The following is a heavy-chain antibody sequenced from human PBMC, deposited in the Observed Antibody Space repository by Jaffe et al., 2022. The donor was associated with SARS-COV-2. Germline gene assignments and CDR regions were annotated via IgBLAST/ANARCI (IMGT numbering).Heavy chain of an antibody. J-gene: IGHJ4*02. V-gene: IGHV4-38-2*02. Sequence: QVQLQESGPGLVKPSETLSLTCTVSGYSISSGYYWGWIRQPPGKGLEWIGTIYHGGSSDYNPSLKSRVTMSVDTSNNQFSLKVSSVTAADTAVYYCARIGAYWGQGTLVTVSS. CDR2: IYHGGSS. CDR1: GYSISSGYY. CDR3: ARIGAY.